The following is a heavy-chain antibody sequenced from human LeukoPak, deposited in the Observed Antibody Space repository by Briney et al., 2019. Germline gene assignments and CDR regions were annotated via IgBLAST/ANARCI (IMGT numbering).Heavy chain of an antibody. CDR3: AKQLWFGEFKFFDY. Sequence: PGGTLRLSCAASGFTFSSYGMSWVRQAPGKGLEWVSAICGSGGSTYYADSVKGGVTISRDNSKNTLYLQMNSRRAEDTAVYYCAKQLWFGEFKFFDYWGQGTLVSVSS. V-gene: IGHV3-23*01. CDR1: GFTFSSYG. CDR2: ICGSGGST. J-gene: IGHJ4*02. D-gene: IGHD3-10*01.